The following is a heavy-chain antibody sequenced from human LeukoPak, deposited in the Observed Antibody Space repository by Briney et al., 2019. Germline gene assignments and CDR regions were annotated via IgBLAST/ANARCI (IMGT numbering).Heavy chain of an antibody. CDR2: IYTSGST. CDR3: ARVGNGFDSAAGDYFDY. Sequence: TSETPSLTCTVSGGSISSYYWSWIRQPPGKGLKWIGRIYTSGSTNYNPSLKSRVTMSVDTSKNQFSLKLSSVTAADTAVYYCARVGNGFDSAAGDYFDYWGQGTLVTVSS. CDR1: GGSISSYY. D-gene: IGHD6-13*01. V-gene: IGHV4-4*07. J-gene: IGHJ4*02.